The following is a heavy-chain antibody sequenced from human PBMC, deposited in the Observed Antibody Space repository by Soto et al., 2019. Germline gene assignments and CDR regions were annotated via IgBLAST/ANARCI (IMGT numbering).Heavy chain of an antibody. CDR2: IYYRGNT. CDR1: GDSINSDKYY. CDR3: ARALVVPPHMGGGYYYYMDV. V-gene: IGHV4-39*01. Sequence: SETLSLTCSVSGDSINSDKYYWGWIRQPPGKGLEWIGSIYYRGNTYYNPSLQTRVTISLDKSKSQFSLRLNSVTAADSAVYFCARALVVPPHMGGGYYYYMDVWGKGTTVTVSS. J-gene: IGHJ6*03. D-gene: IGHD2-2*01.